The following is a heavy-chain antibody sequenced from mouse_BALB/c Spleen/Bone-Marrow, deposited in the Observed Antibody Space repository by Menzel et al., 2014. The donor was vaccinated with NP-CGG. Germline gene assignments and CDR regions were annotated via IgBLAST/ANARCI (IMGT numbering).Heavy chain of an antibody. D-gene: IGHD2-4*01. CDR3: ARDYDYDY. CDR1: GFTFSSYG. V-gene: IGHV5-6-3*01. CDR2: INSNGGST. J-gene: IGHJ2*01. Sequence: EVQRVESGGGLVQPGGSLKLSCAASGFTFSSYGMSWVHQTPDKRLELVATINSNGGSTYYPDSVKGRFTISRDNAKNTLYLQMSSLKSEDTAMYYCARDYDYDYWGQGTTLTVSS.